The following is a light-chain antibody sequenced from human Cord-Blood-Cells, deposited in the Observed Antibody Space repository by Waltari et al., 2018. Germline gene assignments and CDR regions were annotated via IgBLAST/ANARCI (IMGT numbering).Light chain of an antibody. CDR1: GSAVGGYNY. V-gene: IGLV2-14*01. CDR2: EVS. CDR3: SSYTSSSTLYV. J-gene: IGLJ1*01. Sequence: QSALTHPASGSGSPGHSLTLSCTGTGSAVGGYNYASCYQQHPGKTPKLMIYEVSNRPSGVSNRFSGSKSGNTASLTISGLQAEDEADYYCSSYTSSSTLYVFGTGTKVTVL.